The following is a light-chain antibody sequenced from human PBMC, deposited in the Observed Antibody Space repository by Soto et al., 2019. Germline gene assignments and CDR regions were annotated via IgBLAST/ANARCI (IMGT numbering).Light chain of an antibody. CDR2: GPS. Sequence: EIVMTQSPATLSVSPGERATLSCGASRSVSSNLAWYQQKPGQAPRLLIYGPSTRATGIPARFSGSGSGTDFTLTISRLEPEDFAVYYCQQYGGSPRTFGQGTKVDIK. CDR1: RSVSSN. J-gene: IGKJ1*01. V-gene: IGKV3D-15*01. CDR3: QQYGGSPRT.